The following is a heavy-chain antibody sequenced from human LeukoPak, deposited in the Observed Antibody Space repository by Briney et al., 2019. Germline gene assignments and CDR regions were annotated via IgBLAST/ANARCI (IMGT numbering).Heavy chain of an antibody. D-gene: IGHD6-6*01. CDR3: ARVVAAPPEPEGFDY. CDR1: GGSFSGYY. Sequence: SETLSLTCAVYGGSFSGYYWSWIRQPPGKGLEWIGEINHSGSTNYNPSLKSRVTISVDTSKNQFSLKLSSVTAADTAVYYCARVVAAPPEPEGFDYWGQGTLVTVSS. V-gene: IGHV4-34*01. CDR2: INHSGST. J-gene: IGHJ4*02.